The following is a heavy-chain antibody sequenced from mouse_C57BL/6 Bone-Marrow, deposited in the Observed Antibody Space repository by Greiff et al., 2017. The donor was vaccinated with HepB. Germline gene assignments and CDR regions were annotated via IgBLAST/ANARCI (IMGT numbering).Heavy chain of an antibody. CDR1: GFSLTSYG. Sequence: QVQLKESGPGLVAPSQSLSITCTVSGFSLTSYGVHWVRQPPGKGLEWLVVIWSDGSTTYNSALKSRLSISKDNSKSQVFLKMNSLQTDDTAMYYCARHRNGSSYAMDYWGQGTSVTVSS. J-gene: IGHJ4*01. D-gene: IGHD1-1*01. V-gene: IGHV2-6-1*01. CDR3: ARHRNGSSYAMDY. CDR2: IWSDGST.